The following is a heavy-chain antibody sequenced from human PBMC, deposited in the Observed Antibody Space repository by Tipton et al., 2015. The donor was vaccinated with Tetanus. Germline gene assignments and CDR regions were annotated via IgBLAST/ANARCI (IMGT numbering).Heavy chain of an antibody. CDR2: LSDDGRHG. D-gene: IGHD6-6*01. CDR1: GFTFSSYT. J-gene: IGHJ5*02. V-gene: IGHV3-30*04. Sequence: SLRLSCAASGFTFSSYTMSWVRQASGRGLEWLGMLSDDGRHGSSAESVKGRFTISRDNSMSTLYLQMENLRPEDTAVYYCARDQGGGRVVRLNWLDPWGQGTLVTVSS. CDR3: ARDQGGGRVVRLNWLDP.